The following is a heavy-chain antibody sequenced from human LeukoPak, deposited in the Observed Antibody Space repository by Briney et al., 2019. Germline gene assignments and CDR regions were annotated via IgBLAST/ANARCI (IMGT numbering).Heavy chain of an antibody. CDR2: IKHDGSEK. Sequence: GGSLRLSCAASGFTFRSYWMSWVRQAPGKGLEWVANIKHDGSEKYYVDSVKGRFTISRDNAKNSLYLEMNSLKTEDTAVYYCTTDLVPSYYYDSSGYYYGDYWGQGTLVTVSS. D-gene: IGHD3-22*01. J-gene: IGHJ4*02. CDR3: TTDLVPSYYYDSSGYYYGDY. CDR1: GFTFRSYW. V-gene: IGHV3-7*05.